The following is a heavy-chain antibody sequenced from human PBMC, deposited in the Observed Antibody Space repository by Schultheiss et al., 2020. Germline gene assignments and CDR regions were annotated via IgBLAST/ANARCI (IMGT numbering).Heavy chain of an antibody. J-gene: IGHJ6*02. CDR3: ARMWGSGSRSLYYYYYGMDV. V-gene: IGHV2-26*01. CDR2: IFSNDEK. D-gene: IGHD3-10*01. Sequence: SGPTLVKPTETLTLTCTVSGFSLSNARMGVSWIRQPPGKALEWLAHIFSNDEKSYSTSLKSRLTISKDTSKSQVVLTMTNMDPVDTATYYCARMWGSGSRSLYYYYYGMDVWGQGTTVTVSS. CDR1: GFSLSNARMG.